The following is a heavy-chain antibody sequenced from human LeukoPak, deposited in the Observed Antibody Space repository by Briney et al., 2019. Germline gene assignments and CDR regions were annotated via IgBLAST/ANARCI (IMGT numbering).Heavy chain of an antibody. V-gene: IGHV3-53*01. Sequence: SGGSLRLSCAASGFTFSDYHMTWIRQAPGKGLEWVSVIYSGGSTYYADSVKGRFTISRDNSKNTLYLQMNSLRAEDTAVYYCARELGSGSFDYWGQGTLVTVSS. CDR3: ARELGSGSFDY. J-gene: IGHJ4*02. CDR1: GFTFSDYH. D-gene: IGHD6-19*01. CDR2: IYSGGST.